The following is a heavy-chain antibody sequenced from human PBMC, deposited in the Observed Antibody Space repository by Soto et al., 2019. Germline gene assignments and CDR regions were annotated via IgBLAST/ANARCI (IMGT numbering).Heavy chain of an antibody. V-gene: IGHV3-23*01. J-gene: IGHJ4*02. CDR2: ITGGGDNT. CDR1: GFTFTSYA. D-gene: IGHD3-9*01. Sequence: EVQLLESGGDLVQPGGSLRLSCAASGFTFTSYAMSWIRQAPGKVLEWVSAITGGGDNTYYADSVKGRFTISRDNSKNTLYLQMTSLRAEDTAFYYCTQDGGSRDWLTVNWGEGTLVTVSS. CDR3: TQDGGSRDWLTVN.